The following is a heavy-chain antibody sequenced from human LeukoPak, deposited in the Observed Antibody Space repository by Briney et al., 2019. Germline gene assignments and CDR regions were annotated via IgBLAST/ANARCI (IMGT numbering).Heavy chain of an antibody. CDR2: ISAYNGNT. D-gene: IGHD6-13*01. Sequence: ASVKVSCKASGYTFTGYYMHWVRQAPGQGLEWMGWISAYNGNTNYAQKLQGRVTMTTDTSTSTAYMELRSLRSDDTAVYYCARDGQAAADWFDPWGQGTLVTVSS. CDR3: ARDGQAAADWFDP. V-gene: IGHV1-18*04. J-gene: IGHJ5*02. CDR1: GYTFTGYY.